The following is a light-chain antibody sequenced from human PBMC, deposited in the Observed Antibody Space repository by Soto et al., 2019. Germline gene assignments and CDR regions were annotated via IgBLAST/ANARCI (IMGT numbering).Light chain of an antibody. CDR1: QKNKSW. CDR3: QQYNSYWWT. Sequence: DIQMTPSPSTLSAFLREKDTITCRARQKNKSWLAWYKQKTKKNPKLPFYDAHKMETGVPTKFSGSGSGTEFTLTISSLQPDDFATYYCQQYNSYWWTFGQGTKV. CDR2: DAH. V-gene: IGKV1-5*01. J-gene: IGKJ1*01.